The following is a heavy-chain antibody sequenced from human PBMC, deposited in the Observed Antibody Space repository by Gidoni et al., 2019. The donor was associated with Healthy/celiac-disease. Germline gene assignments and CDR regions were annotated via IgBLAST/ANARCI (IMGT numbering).Heavy chain of an antibody. V-gene: IGHV3-30*18. CDR3: AKAHIATRGVTMDY. Sequence: QVQLVESGGGVVQPGRSLRLSCAASGFTFSSYGMHWVRQAPGKGLEWVAVISYDGSNKYYADSVKGRFTISRDNSKNTLYLQMNSLRAEDTAVYYCAKAHIATRGVTMDYWGQGTLVTVSS. J-gene: IGHJ4*02. CDR2: ISYDGSNK. CDR1: GFTFSSYG. D-gene: IGHD6-13*01.